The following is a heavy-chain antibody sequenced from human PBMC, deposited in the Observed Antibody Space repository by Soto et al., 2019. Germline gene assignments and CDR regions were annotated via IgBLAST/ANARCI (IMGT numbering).Heavy chain of an antibody. Sequence: AAVKVSCKASGGTFSSYAISWVRQAPGQGLEWMGGIIPIFGTANYAQKFQGRVTITADESTSTAYMELSSLRSEDTAVYYCARSIRGEFLAAADPYYWGQGTLVTVSS. D-gene: IGHD6-13*01. CDR2: IIPIFGTA. CDR3: ARSIRGEFLAAADPYY. CDR1: GGTFSSYA. V-gene: IGHV1-69*13. J-gene: IGHJ4*02.